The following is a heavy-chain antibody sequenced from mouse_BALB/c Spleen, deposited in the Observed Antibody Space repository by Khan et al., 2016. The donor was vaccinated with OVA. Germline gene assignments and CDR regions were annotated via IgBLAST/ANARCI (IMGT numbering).Heavy chain of an antibody. CDR2: ITPHIGET. CDR3: ARKNGSDFDY. Sequence: EVQLQQSGPELVKPGASVKISCKASGYSFTGYFMNWVLQSHGKSLEWIGRITPHIGETLSNQKLKGKATLTVDESSSTVHMELRSLAAEDAAVYYCARKNGSDFDYWGQGTTLTDSS. V-gene: IGHV1-20*02. J-gene: IGHJ2*01. CDR1: GYSFTGYF. D-gene: IGHD1-1*01.